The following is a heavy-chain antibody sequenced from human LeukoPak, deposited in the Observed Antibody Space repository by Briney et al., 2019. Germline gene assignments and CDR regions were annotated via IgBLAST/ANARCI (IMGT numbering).Heavy chain of an antibody. Sequence: PSQTLSLTCTVSGGSLSSGDYYWSWLRQPPGKGLECIVHIYYSGNTYYNPSLKRRVTMSVDTSKNQFSLKLNSVPAADTAVYYCARDVSSTLILVCWGQGTLVTVS. CDR3: ARDVSSTLILVC. D-gene: IGHD2-21*01. J-gene: IGHJ4*02. CDR1: GGSLSSGDYY. V-gene: IGHV4-30-4*08. CDR2: IYYSGNT.